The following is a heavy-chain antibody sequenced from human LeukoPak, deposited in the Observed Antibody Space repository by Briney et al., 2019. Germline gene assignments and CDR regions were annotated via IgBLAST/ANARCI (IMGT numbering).Heavy chain of an antibody. J-gene: IGHJ6*02. CDR1: GFTFNKFA. V-gene: IGHV3-23*01. CDR2: IGSSGATT. CDR3: AKVSVGPLSRPTHVALYYGMDV. Sequence: GGSLRFSCEASGFTFNKFAMSWVRQAPGEGPEWVSAIGSSGATTFYADSVKGRCTISRDNSKNTVYLEMNSLRAEDTAIYYCAKVSVGPLSRPTHVALYYGMDVWGQGTTVTVSS. D-gene: IGHD2-8*01.